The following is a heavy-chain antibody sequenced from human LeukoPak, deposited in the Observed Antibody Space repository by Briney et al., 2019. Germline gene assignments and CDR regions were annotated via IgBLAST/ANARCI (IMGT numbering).Heavy chain of an antibody. J-gene: IGHJ4*02. V-gene: IGHV4-59*01. CDR3: ARVRLRPYYFDY. Sequence: SETLSLTCTVSGGSTSSYYWSWIRQPPGKGLEWIGYIYYSGSTNYNPSLKSRVTISVDTSKNQFSLKLSSVTAADTAVYYCARVRLRPYYFDYWGQGTLVTVSS. D-gene: IGHD4-17*01. CDR1: GGSTSSYY. CDR2: IYYSGST.